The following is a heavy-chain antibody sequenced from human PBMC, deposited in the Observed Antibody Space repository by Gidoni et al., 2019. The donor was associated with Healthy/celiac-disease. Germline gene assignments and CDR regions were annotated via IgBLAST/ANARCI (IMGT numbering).Heavy chain of an antibody. CDR1: AGATGSYY. Sequence: QVQLQDSGPGLVKPSDTLSLTCPVSAGATGSYYWSWIGPPAGKGLEWIGRIYTSGSTNYNPSLKSRCTMSVDTSKNQFSLKLSSVTAADTAVYYCARGGGGFGELLGTWGQGTLVTVSS. J-gene: IGHJ4*02. CDR3: ARGGGGFGELLGT. V-gene: IGHV4-4*07. D-gene: IGHD3-10*01. CDR2: IYTSGST.